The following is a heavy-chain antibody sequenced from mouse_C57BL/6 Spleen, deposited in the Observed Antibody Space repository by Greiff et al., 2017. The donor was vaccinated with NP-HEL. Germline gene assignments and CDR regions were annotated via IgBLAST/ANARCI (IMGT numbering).Heavy chain of an antibody. Sequence: ESGPGLVKPSQSLSLTCSVTGYSITSGYYWNWIRQFPGNKLEWMGYISYDGSNNYNPSLKNRISITRDTSKNQFFLKLNSVTTEDTATYYCARAVGDYWGQGTTLTVSS. J-gene: IGHJ2*01. CDR2: ISYDGSN. CDR3: ARAVGDY. CDR1: GYSITSGYY. V-gene: IGHV3-6*01. D-gene: IGHD1-1*01.